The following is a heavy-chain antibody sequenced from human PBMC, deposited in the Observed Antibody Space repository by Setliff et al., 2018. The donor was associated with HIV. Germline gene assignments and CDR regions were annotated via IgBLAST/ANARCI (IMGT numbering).Heavy chain of an antibody. CDR3: TTDPDYDDP. Sequence: GESLKISCNGSGYYFSSYWVAWVRQMPGKGLEWMGAIYPGDSDTRYSPSFQGQVTISADKSISTAYLQWSSLKASDTAVYYCTTDPDYDDPWGQGTLVTVSS. V-gene: IGHV5-51*01. CDR1: GYYFSSYW. J-gene: IGHJ5*02. CDR2: IYPGDSDT. D-gene: IGHD4-17*01.